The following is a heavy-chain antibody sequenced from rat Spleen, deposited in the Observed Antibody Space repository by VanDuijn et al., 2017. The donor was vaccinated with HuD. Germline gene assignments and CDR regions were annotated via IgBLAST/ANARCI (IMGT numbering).Heavy chain of an antibody. D-gene: IGHD1-11*01. J-gene: IGHJ2*01. CDR1: GFTFSNYG. CDR2: ITPSGITT. Sequence: EVQLVESGGGLVQPGRSLKLSCAASGFTFSNYGMHWIRQAPTKGLQWVAAITPSGITTHYRDSMKGRFTIARENAKATLYLQMDSLRSEDTATYYWATTPEGYFDYWGQGVMVTVSS. V-gene: IGHV5-19*01. CDR3: ATTPEGYFDY.